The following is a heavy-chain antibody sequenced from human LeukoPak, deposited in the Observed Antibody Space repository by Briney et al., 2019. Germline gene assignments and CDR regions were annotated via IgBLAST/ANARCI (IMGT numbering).Heavy chain of an antibody. J-gene: IGHJ4*02. D-gene: IGHD6-6*01. Sequence: GGSLRLSCAASGFTFSDYYMSWIRQAPGKGLEWVSYISSSGSTIYYADSVKGRFTISRDNAKNSLYLQMNSLRAEDTAVYYCARDWSIAARRIDYWGQGTLVTVSS. CDR3: ARDWSIAARRIDY. V-gene: IGHV3-11*04. CDR1: GFTFSDYY. CDR2: ISSSGSTI.